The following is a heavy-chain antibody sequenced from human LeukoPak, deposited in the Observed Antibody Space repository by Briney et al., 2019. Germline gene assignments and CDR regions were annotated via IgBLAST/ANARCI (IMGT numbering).Heavy chain of an antibody. J-gene: IGHJ6*03. CDR1: GYSISSGHY. CDR3: ARVSHYYYYYMDV. Sequence: SETLSLTCVVSGYSISSGHYWGCIRRTPGKGLEWLGSLFHGGTTYYNPSLNSRLTISEDTSNNQFSLRLTSVTAADTAVYFCARVSHYYYYYMDVWDNGTTVIVSS. V-gene: IGHV4-38-2*01. CDR2: LFHGGTT. D-gene: IGHD5/OR15-5a*01.